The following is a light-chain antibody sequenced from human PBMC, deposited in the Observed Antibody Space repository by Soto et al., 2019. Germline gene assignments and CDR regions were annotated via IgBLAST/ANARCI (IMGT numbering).Light chain of an antibody. CDR1: SXNIGAGYD. CDR2: GNS. Sequence: QSVLTQPPSVSGAPGQRVTISCTGSSXNIGAGYDVHWYQHLPGTAPKLLIYGNSNRPSGVPDRFSGSKSGTSVSLDITGLQAEDEADYYCQSYDSSLSGLFGGGTQLTVL. CDR3: QSYDSSLSGL. J-gene: IGLJ3*02. V-gene: IGLV1-40*01.